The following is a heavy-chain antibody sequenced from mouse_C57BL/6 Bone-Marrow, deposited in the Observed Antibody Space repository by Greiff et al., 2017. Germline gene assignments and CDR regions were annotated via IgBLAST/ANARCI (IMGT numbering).Heavy chain of an antibody. CDR2: LDPNSGGT. D-gene: IGHD5-5*01. CDR1: GYTFTSYW. CDR3: ARDYPAWFAY. V-gene: IGHV1-72*01. Sequence: VQLQQPGAELVKPGASVQLSCKASGYTFTSYWMHWLKQRPGRGLAWIGRLDPNSGGTKYNEKFQSKATLTVDKPSSTAYMQLSSLTSEDSAVYYWARDYPAWFAYWGQGTLVTVSA. J-gene: IGHJ3*01.